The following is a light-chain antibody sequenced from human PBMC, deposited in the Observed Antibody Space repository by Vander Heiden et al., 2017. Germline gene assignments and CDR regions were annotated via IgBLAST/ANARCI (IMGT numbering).Light chain of an antibody. V-gene: IGLV1-40*01. CDR1: SSNIGAGYA. J-gene: IGLJ2*01. Sequence: QSVLTQPPSVSGAPGQRVTISCTGSSSNIGAGYAVHWYQQLPGTVPKLLIYGNSNRPSGVPDRFSGSKSGTSASLAITGLQAEDEADYYCQSYDSSLSGVVFGGGTKLTVL. CDR2: GNS. CDR3: QSYDSSLSGVV.